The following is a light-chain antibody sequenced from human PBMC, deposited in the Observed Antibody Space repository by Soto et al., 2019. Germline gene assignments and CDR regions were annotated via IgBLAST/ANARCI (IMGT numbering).Light chain of an antibody. CDR1: QKLKIY. CDR3: KQSSSTPRT. Sequence: DIQMAQSPSSLSASVGDRVTITCRARQKLKIYLNSYQQKPGQAPKVLIYAASSLQSVVPSRFSGSGSGTDFTLTISSLQPEDFATYYCKQSSSTPRTFGQGTKLEIK. V-gene: IGKV1-39*01. J-gene: IGKJ2*01. CDR2: AAS.